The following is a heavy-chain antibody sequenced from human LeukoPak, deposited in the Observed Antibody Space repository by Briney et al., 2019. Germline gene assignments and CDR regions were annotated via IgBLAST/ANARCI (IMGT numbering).Heavy chain of an antibody. CDR2: IYYSGST. CDR3: ARGGYYFDY. CDR1: GGSISSSSYY. V-gene: IGHV4-39*01. Sequence: SETLSLTCTVSGGSISSSSYYWGWIRQPPGKGLEWIGSIYYSGSTYYNPSLKSRVTISVDTSKNQFSLKLSSVTAADTAVYYCARGGYYFDYWGQGTLVTVSS. J-gene: IGHJ4*02. D-gene: IGHD3-16*01.